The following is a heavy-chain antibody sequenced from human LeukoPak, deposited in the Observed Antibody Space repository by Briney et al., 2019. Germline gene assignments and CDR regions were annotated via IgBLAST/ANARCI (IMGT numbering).Heavy chain of an antibody. Sequence: SETLSLTCTVSGGSISSYYWSWIRQPPGKGLEWIGYIYYSGSTNYNPSLKSRVTISVDTSKNQFSLKLSSVTAADTAVYYCASGGYRGYEYDIWGQGVLVSVSS. D-gene: IGHD5-12*01. V-gene: IGHV4-59*08. CDR2: IYYSGST. J-gene: IGHJ4*02. CDR3: ASGGYRGYEYDI. CDR1: GGSISSYY.